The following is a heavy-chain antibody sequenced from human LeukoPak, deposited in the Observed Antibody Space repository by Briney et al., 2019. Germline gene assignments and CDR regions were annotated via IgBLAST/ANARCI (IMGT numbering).Heavy chain of an antibody. Sequence: GESLKISCKGSGYSFTSYWIGWVRQMPGKGLEWMGIIYPGDSDTRYSPSFQGQVTISADKSISTAYLQWSSLKASDTAMYYCARRRFSHLIAAAGTGHYFDYWGQGTLVTVSS. D-gene: IGHD6-13*01. V-gene: IGHV5-51*01. CDR1: GYSFTSYW. J-gene: IGHJ4*02. CDR2: IYPGDSDT. CDR3: ARRRFSHLIAAAGTGHYFDY.